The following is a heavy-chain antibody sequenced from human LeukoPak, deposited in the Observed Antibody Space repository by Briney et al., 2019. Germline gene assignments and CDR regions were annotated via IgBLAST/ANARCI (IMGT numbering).Heavy chain of an antibody. Sequence: KPSETLSLTCAVYGGSFSGYYWSWIRQPPGKGLEWIGEINHSGSTNYNPSLKSRVTISVDTSKNQFSLKLSSVTAADTAVYYCARDRDGYNLFDYWGQGTLVTVSS. CDR1: GGSFSGYY. J-gene: IGHJ4*02. CDR2: INHSGST. D-gene: IGHD5-24*01. V-gene: IGHV4-34*01. CDR3: ARDRDGYNLFDY.